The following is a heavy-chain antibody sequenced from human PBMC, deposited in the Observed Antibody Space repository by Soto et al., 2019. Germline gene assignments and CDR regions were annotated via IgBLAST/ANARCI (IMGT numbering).Heavy chain of an antibody. CDR2: INLDGSFT. CDR1: GYTFSSYW. V-gene: IGHV3-74*01. J-gene: IGHJ4*02. D-gene: IGHD1-7*01. Sequence: EVRLVESGGDLVQPGGSLRLSCAASGYTFSSYWIHWVRQAPGKGLVWVSRINLDGSFTNYADSVKGRFTISRDNAKNTLFLQMNSLRAEDTAVYYCAREGKLGTTDYWGQGTLVTVSS. CDR3: AREGKLGTTDY.